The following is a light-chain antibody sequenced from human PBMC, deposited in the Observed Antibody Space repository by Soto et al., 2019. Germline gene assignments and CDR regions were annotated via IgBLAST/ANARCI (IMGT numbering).Light chain of an antibody. Sequence: DIQMTQSPSSVSASVGDRVTITCRASQGISSWLAWYQQKPGKAPKLRIFAASSLQSGVPSRFTGSLSGPDFALTNSGLQPEDFAPYYCQQTNSFPFTFGPGTKVDIK. CDR2: AAS. V-gene: IGKV1-12*01. CDR1: QGISSW. CDR3: QQTNSFPFT. J-gene: IGKJ3*01.